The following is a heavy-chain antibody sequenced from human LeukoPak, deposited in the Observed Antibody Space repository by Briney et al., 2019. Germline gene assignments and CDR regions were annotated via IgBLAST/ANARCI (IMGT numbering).Heavy chain of an antibody. CDR2: IYPGDSDT. CDR1: GYSFTSYW. CDR3: ARHSSYYDSSAFADY. J-gene: IGHJ4*02. V-gene: IGHV5-51*01. D-gene: IGHD3-22*01. Sequence: GESLKISRKGSGYSFTSYWIGWVRQMPGKGLEWMGIIYPGDSDTRYSPSFQGQVTISADKSISTAYLQWSSLKASDTAMYYCARHSSYYDSSAFADYWGQGTLVTVSS.